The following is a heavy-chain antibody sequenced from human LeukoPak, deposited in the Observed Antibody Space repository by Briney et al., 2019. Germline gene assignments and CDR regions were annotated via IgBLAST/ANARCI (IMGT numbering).Heavy chain of an antibody. Sequence: GGSLRLSCAASGFTFSSYSMNWVRQAPGKGLEWVSSISSSSYIYYADSVKGRFTISRDNAKNSLYLQMNSLRAEDTAVYYCARDQGTAVAGIRNGMDVWGQGTTVTVSS. CDR1: GFTFSSYS. CDR3: ARDQGTAVAGIRNGMDV. J-gene: IGHJ6*02. D-gene: IGHD6-19*01. CDR2: ISSSSYI. V-gene: IGHV3-21*01.